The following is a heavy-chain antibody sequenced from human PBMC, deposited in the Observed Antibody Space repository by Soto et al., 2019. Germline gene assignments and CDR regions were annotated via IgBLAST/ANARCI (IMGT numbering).Heavy chain of an antibody. J-gene: IGHJ3*02. CDR3: ARHWGDYDAFDI. Sequence: SETLSLTCTVSGGSISSYYWSWIRQPPGKGLEWIGYIYYSGSTNYNPSLKSRVTISVDTSKNQFSLKLSSVTAADTAVYYCARHWGDYDAFDIWGQGTMVTVSS. CDR2: IYYSGST. V-gene: IGHV4-59*08. D-gene: IGHD4-17*01. CDR1: GGSISSYY.